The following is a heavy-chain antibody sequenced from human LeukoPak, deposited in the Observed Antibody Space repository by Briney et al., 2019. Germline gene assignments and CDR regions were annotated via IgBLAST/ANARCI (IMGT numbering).Heavy chain of an antibody. CDR3: TNYGVPDY. Sequence: GGSLRLSCAASGFTFSSYWMHWVRQAPGKWLVWVSRINSDGSSTNYADSVKGRFTISRDNAKNTLYLKMNSLRADDTAVYYCTNYGVPDYWGQGTLVTVSS. J-gene: IGHJ4*02. CDR2: INSDGSST. V-gene: IGHV3-74*01. D-gene: IGHD4-17*01. CDR1: GFTFSSYW.